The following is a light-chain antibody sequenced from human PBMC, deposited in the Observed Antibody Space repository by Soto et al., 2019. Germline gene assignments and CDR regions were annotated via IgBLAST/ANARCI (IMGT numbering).Light chain of an antibody. CDR1: SYNIGNNY. V-gene: IGLV1-51*01. CDR2: DNN. Sequence: QSVLTQPPSVSAAPGQTVTISCSGSSYNIGNNYVSWYQQLPGTAPKLLIYDNNKRPSGIPDRFSGSKSGTSATLGITGLQTGDEADYYCGTWDSSLSAGVFGGGTEVTVL. CDR3: GTWDSSLSAGV. J-gene: IGLJ2*01.